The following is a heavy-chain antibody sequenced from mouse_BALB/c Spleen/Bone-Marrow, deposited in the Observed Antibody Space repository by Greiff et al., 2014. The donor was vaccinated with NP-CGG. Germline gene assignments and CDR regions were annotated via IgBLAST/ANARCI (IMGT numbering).Heavy chain of an antibody. CDR1: GYTFASYW. V-gene: IGHV1S22*01. CDR2: IYPGSGRT. Sequence: GSELVRPGAPVKLSCKASGYTFASYWMHWVRQRHGQGLEWIGNIYPGSGRTYYDEKFKNKVSLTVDTSSSTAYMHLSSLTSEDSAVYYCTRREGAYYGNYVGYFDYWGQGTTLTVSS. CDR3: TRREGAYYGNYVGYFDY. J-gene: IGHJ2*01. D-gene: IGHD2-10*01.